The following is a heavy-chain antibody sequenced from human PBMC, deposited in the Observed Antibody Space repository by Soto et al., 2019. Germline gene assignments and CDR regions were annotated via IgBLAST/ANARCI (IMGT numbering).Heavy chain of an antibody. CDR2: INAGNGNT. CDR1: GLALTNNS. Sequence: CKEPGLALTNNSRCSAYQDTGQRLEWMGWINAGNGNTKYSQQFQGRVTITRDTSASTAYMELSSLRSEDTAVYYCARGGSLYWYFDLWGRGTLVSVSS. D-gene: IGHD1-26*01. V-gene: IGHV1-3*01. CDR3: ARGGSLYWYFDL. J-gene: IGHJ2*01.